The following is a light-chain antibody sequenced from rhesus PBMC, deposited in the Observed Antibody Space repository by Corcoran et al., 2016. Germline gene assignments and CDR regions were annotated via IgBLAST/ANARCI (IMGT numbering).Light chain of an antibody. CDR1: QGISSY. V-gene: IGKV1-25*01. Sequence: DIQMTQSPSSLSASVGDRVTITCRASQGISSYLAWYQQKPGKAPKRLIYAASTLQSGVPSRFSGSGSGTDFTLTIRSRQPEDFATYYCQQHISYPLTFGGGTKVELK. CDR2: AAS. J-gene: IGKJ4*01. CDR3: QQHISYPLT.